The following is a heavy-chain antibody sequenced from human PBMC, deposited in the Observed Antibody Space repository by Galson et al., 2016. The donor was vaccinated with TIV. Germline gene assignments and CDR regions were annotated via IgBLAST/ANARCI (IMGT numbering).Heavy chain of an antibody. CDR3: TTGGLYVAPNF. D-gene: IGHD2/OR15-2a*01. V-gene: IGHV3-15*01. J-gene: IGHJ4*02. Sequence: SLRLSCAVSGFTFSNAWMNWVRQAPGKGLEWVGRIKSETDGGTTDYAAPVKGRFTISRDDSKNTLFVQMYSLKTDDTAVYYCTTGGLYVAPNFRGQGALSPFPQ. CDR1: GFTFSNAW. CDR2: IKSETDGGTT.